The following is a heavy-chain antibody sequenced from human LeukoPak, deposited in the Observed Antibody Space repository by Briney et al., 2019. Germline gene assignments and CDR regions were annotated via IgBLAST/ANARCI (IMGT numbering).Heavy chain of an antibody. CDR3: AKDTHSRHSIVVVVAATDY. D-gene: IGHD2-15*01. Sequence: PGGSLRLSCAASGFTFNSYGMHWVRQAPGKGLEWVAFIRYDGSNKYYADSVKGRFTISRDNSKNTLYLQMNSLRAEDTAVYYCAKDTHSRHSIVVVVAATDYWGQGTLVTVSS. CDR2: IRYDGSNK. CDR1: GFTFNSYG. V-gene: IGHV3-30*02. J-gene: IGHJ4*02.